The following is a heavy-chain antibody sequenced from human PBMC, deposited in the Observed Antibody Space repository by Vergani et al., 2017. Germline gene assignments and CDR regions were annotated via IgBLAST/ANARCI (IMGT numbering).Heavy chain of an antibody. V-gene: IGHV3-48*03. CDR1: GFIFSGYA. J-gene: IGHJ4*02. Sequence: EVQLLESGGGLVQPGGSLRLSCVASGFIFSGYAMMWGRQAPGKGLEWVSTISISGGTTYYADSVKGRFTISRDNAKNSLFLQMSSLKVEDTGVYYCAREMSNEGFDYWGQGTRVTVS. CDR2: ISISGGTT. CDR3: AREMSNEGFDY. D-gene: IGHD4-11*01.